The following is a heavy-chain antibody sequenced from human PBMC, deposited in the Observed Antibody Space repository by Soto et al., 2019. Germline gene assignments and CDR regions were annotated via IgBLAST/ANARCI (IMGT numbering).Heavy chain of an antibody. CDR2: INSDGSST. J-gene: IGHJ6*02. V-gene: IGHV3-74*01. CDR3: ARELITINYYYGMDV. Sequence: DVQLVESGGGLVQPGGSLRLSCAASGFTFSSYWMHWVRQAPGKGLVWVSRINSDGSSTSYADSVKGRFTISRDNAKNTLYLQMNSLRAEDTAVYYCARELITINYYYGMDVWGQGTTVTVSS. CDR1: GFTFSSYW. D-gene: IGHD3-3*01.